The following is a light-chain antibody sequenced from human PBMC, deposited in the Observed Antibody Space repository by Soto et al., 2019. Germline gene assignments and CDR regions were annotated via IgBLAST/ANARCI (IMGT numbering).Light chain of an antibody. CDR2: AAS. CDR1: QPICNY. CDR3: QQTHAVPLT. J-gene: IGKJ5*01. V-gene: IGKV1-39*01. Sequence: DVQMTQSPSSLSASVGDRVTIACRASQPICNYLNWYQQKPGEAPKVLIFAASSLRSGVPSRLSGSGYGTDFTLTINNLHPEDSATYYCQQTHAVPLTFGQGTRLEIK.